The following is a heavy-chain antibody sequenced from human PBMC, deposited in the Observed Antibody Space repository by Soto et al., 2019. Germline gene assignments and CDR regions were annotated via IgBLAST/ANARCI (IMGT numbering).Heavy chain of an antibody. CDR3: ATDQWYSSGWSDAFDI. CDR2: FDPEDGET. CDR1: GYTLTELS. Sequence: ASVKVSCKVSGYTLTELSMHWVRQAPGKGLEWMGGFDPEDGETIYAQKFQGRVTMTEDTSTDTAYMELSSLRSEDTAVYYCATDQWYSSGWSDAFDIWGQGTMVTVSS. J-gene: IGHJ3*02. D-gene: IGHD6-19*01. V-gene: IGHV1-24*01.